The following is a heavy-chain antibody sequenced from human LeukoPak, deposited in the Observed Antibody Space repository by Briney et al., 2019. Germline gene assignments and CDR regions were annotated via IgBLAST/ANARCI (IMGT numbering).Heavy chain of an antibody. V-gene: IGHV1-69*01. D-gene: IGHD3-22*01. CDR3: ARGDSHPDIYYYYGMDV. CDR1: GGTFSSYA. J-gene: IGHJ6*02. Sequence: ASVKVSCKASGGTFSSYAISWVRQAPGQGLEWMGGIIPIFGTANYAQKSQGRVTITADESTSTAYMELSSLRSEDTAVYYCARGDSHPDIYYYYGMDVWGQGTTVTVSS. CDR2: IIPIFGTA.